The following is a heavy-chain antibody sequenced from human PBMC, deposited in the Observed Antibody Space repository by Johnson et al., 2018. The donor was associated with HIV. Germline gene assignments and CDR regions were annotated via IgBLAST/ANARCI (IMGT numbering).Heavy chain of an antibody. V-gene: IGHV3-20*04. J-gene: IGHJ3*02. CDR3: AKDRRAAAADAFDI. D-gene: IGHD6-13*01. Sequence: EVQLVESGGGVVRPGGSLRVSCTASGFTFDEYGMSWVRQAPGKGLEWVSGINWNGGSTGYADSVKGRFTISRDNAKNSLYLQMNSLRAEDTALYYCAKDRRAAAADAFDIWGQGTMVTVSS. CDR1: GFTFDEYG. CDR2: INWNGGST.